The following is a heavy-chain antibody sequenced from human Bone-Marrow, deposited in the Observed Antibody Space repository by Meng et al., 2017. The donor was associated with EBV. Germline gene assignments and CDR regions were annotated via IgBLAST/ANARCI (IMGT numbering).Heavy chain of an antibody. J-gene: IGHJ4*02. Sequence: EVQLVESGGTVVQPGGSVRLSCAASGFSFSRYWMHWVRQVPGKGLVWVSRTNEDGRITNYADSVKGRFTISRDNTKNTLYLQMNSLRAEDTAVYFCSRDLVGSDDDWGQGTLVTVSA. CDR3: SRDLVGSDDD. CDR1: GFSFSRYW. CDR2: TNEDGRIT. V-gene: IGHV3-74*01. D-gene: IGHD6-25*01.